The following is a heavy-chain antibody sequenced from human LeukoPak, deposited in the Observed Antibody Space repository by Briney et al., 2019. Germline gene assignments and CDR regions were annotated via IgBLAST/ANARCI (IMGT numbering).Heavy chain of an antibody. D-gene: IGHD5-24*01. CDR1: GYTFTSYN. V-gene: IGHV1-46*01. J-gene: IGHJ3*02. CDR2: IKPSGGST. CDR3: ARVRDGYNDAYDI. Sequence: GASVKVSCKASGYTFTSYNMHWVRQAPGQGLEWMGIIKPSGGSTTYAQKFQGRVTMTRDMSTSTLYMELSSLRSEDAAVYYCARVRDGYNDAYDIWGQGTMVTVSS.